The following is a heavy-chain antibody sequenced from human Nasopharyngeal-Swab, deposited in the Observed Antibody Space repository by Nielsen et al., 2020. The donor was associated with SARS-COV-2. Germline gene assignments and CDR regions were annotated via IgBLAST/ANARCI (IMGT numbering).Heavy chain of an antibody. J-gene: IGHJ6*02. CDR1: GFTFSSYG. CDR3: ANGGRYYYDSSGYPDPFWYYYYGTDV. CDR2: ISYDGSNK. Sequence: GGSLRLSCAASGFTFSSYGMHWVRQAPGKGLEWVAVISYDGSNKYYADSVKGRFTISRDNSKNTLYLQMNSLRAEDTAVYYCANGGRYYYDSSGYPDPFWYYYYGTDVWGQGTTVTVSS. D-gene: IGHD3-22*01. V-gene: IGHV3-30*18.